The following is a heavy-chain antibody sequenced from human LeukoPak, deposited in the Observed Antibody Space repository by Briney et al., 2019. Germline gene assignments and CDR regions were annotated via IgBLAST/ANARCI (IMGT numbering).Heavy chain of an antibody. V-gene: IGHV4-61*02. J-gene: IGHJ4*02. CDR3: ARGHGYKDFDY. CDR1: GGSISSGSYY. Sequence: SETLSLTCTVSGGSISSGSYYWSWIRQPAGKGLERIGRIYTSGSTNYNPSLKSRVTISVDKSKNQFSLKLSSVTAADTAVYYCARGHGYKDFDYWGQGNLVTVSS. D-gene: IGHD5-24*01. CDR2: IYTSGST.